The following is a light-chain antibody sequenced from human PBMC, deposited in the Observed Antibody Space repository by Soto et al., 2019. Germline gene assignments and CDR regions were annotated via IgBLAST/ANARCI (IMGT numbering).Light chain of an antibody. V-gene: IGLV2-14*03. J-gene: IGLJ1*01. Sequence: QSALTQPASVSASPGQSITISCTGTTNDVGAYNYVSWYQHNPGKAPKLIIYDVANRPSGVPNRFFGSKSGNTASLTISGLQAEDEGDYCCTSCTTSSTFVFGTGTKLTVL. CDR2: DVA. CDR1: TNDVGAYNY. CDR3: TSCTTSSTFV.